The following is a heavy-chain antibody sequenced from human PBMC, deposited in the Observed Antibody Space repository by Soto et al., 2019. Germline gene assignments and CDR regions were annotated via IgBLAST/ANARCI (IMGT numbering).Heavy chain of an antibody. CDR1: GFTVSTNY. CDR2: LYSDYTT. D-gene: IGHD2-21*02. J-gene: IGHJ6*02. CDR3: ARQEVTGSHYYGLDV. V-gene: IGHV3-53*02. Sequence: EVQLVETGGALIQPGGSLRLSCVVSGFTVSTNYMTWVRQAPGKGLSWVSILYSDYTTYYADSVKGRFTISRDDSKNTVYLIMDSLRVEDTALYSCARQEVTGSHYYGLDVWGQGTTVTVSS.